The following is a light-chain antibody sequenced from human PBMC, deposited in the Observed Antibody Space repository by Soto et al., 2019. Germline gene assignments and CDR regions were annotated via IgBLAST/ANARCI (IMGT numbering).Light chain of an antibody. CDR3: QQYDNLPRT. CDR1: XDXXXY. Sequence: DIQMTQSPSSLSASVGDRVTITCQASXDXXXYLNWYQQTAGKAPKLLIYDASNVETGVPSRFSGSGSGTDFTFTISSLQPEDIAIYYCQQYDNLPRTFGQGTKLEIK. V-gene: IGKV1-33*01. CDR2: DAS. J-gene: IGKJ2*01.